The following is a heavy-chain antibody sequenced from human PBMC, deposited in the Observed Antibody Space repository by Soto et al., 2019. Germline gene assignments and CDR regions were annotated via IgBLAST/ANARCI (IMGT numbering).Heavy chain of an antibody. CDR1: GFTFSSYG. CDR2: ISYDGSNK. J-gene: IGHJ6*02. D-gene: IGHD3-10*01. V-gene: IGHV3-30*18. CDR3: AKDSLLSYYYYYGMDV. Sequence: QVQLVESGGGVVQPGRYLRLYCAASGFTFSSYGMHWVRQAPGKGLEWVAVISYDGSNKYYADSVKGRFTISRDNSKNTLDLQMNSLRAEDTAVYYCAKDSLLSYYYYYGMDVWGQGTTVTVSS.